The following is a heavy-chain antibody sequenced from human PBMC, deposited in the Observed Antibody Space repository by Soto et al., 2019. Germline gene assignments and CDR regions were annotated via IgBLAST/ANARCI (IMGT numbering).Heavy chain of an antibody. D-gene: IGHD2-2*01. Sequence: QVQLQESGPGLVKPSETQTLTCNVSGGAISAFYWNWIRQPAGKGLEWVGRIYRSGHADYNPSLESRATMSIDPSKNEFSLTLGSVTAADTAVYYCAISPSTSSIGSFDFWGRGTMVTVSS. V-gene: IGHV4-4*07. CDR1: GGAISAFY. CDR3: AISPSTSSIGSFDF. CDR2: IYRSGHA. J-gene: IGHJ3*01.